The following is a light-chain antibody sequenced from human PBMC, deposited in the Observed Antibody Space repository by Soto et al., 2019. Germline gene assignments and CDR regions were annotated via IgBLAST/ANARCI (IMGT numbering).Light chain of an antibody. Sequence: DIPMTQSPSSLSASVGDRVTMTCRASQDIRNYVAWYQQKPGEVPKLLIYAASTLQSGVPARFSGGCFGTDFTLTISSLRPEDVATYYCQRYHSALLTFGPGTKVDLK. CDR1: QDIRNY. CDR2: AAS. V-gene: IGKV1-27*01. CDR3: QRYHSALLT. J-gene: IGKJ3*01.